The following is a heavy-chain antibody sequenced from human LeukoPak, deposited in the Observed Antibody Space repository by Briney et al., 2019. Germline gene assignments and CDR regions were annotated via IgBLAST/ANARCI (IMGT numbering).Heavy chain of an antibody. V-gene: IGHV4-59*01. D-gene: IGHD3-22*01. CDR2: IYYSGST. Sequence: SETLSLTCTVSGASISSYYWSWIRQPPEKGLEWIGYIYYSGSTNYNPALKSRVTISEDTSKNQISLKLSSVTAADTAVYYCEGVRGYYDSSGYDYWGQGTLVTVSS. J-gene: IGHJ4*02. CDR1: GASISSYY. CDR3: EGVRGYYDSSGYDY.